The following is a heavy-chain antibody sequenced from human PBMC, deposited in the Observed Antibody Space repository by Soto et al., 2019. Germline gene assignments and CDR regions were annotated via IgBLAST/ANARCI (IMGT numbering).Heavy chain of an antibody. J-gene: IGHJ3*01. V-gene: IGHV3-15*07. D-gene: IGHD3-22*01. CDR2: IKSKTDGGTR. CDR3: TTASPAVAGYYYDTSDYSKDSAGLDAFDV. CDR1: GFTFSNAW. Sequence: GGSLRLSCAASGFTFSNAWMNWVRQAPGKGLEWVGRIKSKTDGGTRDYAAPVKGRFSMSRDDLKNTLYLQMNSLKTEDTAVYYCTTASPAVAGYYYDTSDYSKDSAGLDAFDVWGQGTMVTVSS.